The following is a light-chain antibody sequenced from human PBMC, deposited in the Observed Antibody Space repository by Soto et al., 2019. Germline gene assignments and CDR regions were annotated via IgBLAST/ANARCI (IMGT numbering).Light chain of an antibody. CDR2: EAS. CDR1: SSDVGGYSY. CDR3: SSYAGSNTYV. Sequence: QSALAQPPSASGSPGQSVTISCTGTSSDVGGYSYVSWYQHHPGKAPKLMIYEASNRPSGVPDRFSGSKSGNTAALNVSGLQAEDQGDYYGSSYAGSNTYVFGTGTKLPVL. J-gene: IGLJ1*01. V-gene: IGLV2-8*01.